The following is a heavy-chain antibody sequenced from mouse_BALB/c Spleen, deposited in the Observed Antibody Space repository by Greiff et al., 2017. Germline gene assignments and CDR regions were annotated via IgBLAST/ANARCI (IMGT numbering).Heavy chain of an antibody. D-gene: IGHD2-2*01. V-gene: IGHV2-9*02. CDR2: IWAGGST. CDR3: ATDLLWLRRGFAY. J-gene: IGHJ3*01. Sequence: VQLQQSGPGLVAPSQSLSITCTVSGFSLTSYGVHWVRQPPGKGLEWLGVIWAGGSTNYNSAHMSRLSISKDNSKSQVFLKMNSLQTDDTAMYYCATDLLWLRRGFAYWGQGTLVTVSA. CDR1: GFSLTSYG.